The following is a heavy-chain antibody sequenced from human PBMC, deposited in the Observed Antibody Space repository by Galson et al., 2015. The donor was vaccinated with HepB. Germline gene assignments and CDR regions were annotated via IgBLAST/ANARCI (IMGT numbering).Heavy chain of an antibody. Sequence: SETLSLTCAVHGEPFSGYYWSWIRQPPGKGLEWIGEINDSGSNNYNPSLKSRVTMSVDTSKNQFSLKMRSVTAADTAVYYCARNGFDYWGQGTLVTVSS. J-gene: IGHJ4*02. CDR3: ARNGFDY. D-gene: IGHD2-8*01. V-gene: IGHV4-34*01. CDR1: GEPFSGYY. CDR2: INDSGSN.